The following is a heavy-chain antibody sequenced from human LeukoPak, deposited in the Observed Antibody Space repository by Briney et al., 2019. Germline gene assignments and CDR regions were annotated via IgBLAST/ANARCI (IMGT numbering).Heavy chain of an antibody. D-gene: IGHD3/OR15-3a*01. V-gene: IGHV4-34*01. CDR3: ARVYRNEEDFWTPNNYMDV. J-gene: IGHJ6*03. CDR1: GGSFSGYY. Sequence: SETLSLTCAVYGGSFSGYYWSWIRQPPGKGLEWIGEINHSGSTNYNPSLKSRVTISVDTSKNQFSLKLSSVTAADTAVYYCARVYRNEEDFWTPNNYMDVWGKGTTVTVSS. CDR2: INHSGST.